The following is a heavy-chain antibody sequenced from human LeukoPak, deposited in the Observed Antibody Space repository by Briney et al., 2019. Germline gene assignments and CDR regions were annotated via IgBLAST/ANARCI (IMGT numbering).Heavy chain of an antibody. J-gene: IGHJ4*02. D-gene: IGHD2-2*01. V-gene: IGHV3-23*01. CDR3: AKAGCSSTSCYDFDY. Sequence: PGGSLRLSCAASGFTFSSYAMSWVRQAPGKGLEWVSAISGSGGSTYYADSVKSRFTISRDNSKNTLYLRMNSLRAEDTAVYYCAKAGCSSTSCYDFDYWGQGTPVTVSS. CDR1: GFTFSSYA. CDR2: ISGSGGST.